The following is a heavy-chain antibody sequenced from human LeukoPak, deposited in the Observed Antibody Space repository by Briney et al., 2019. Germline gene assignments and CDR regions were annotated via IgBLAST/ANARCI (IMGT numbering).Heavy chain of an antibody. D-gene: IGHD3-10*01. V-gene: IGHV2-5*02. CDR3: AQADMVRGVSTFDY. Sequence: SGPTLVNPTQTLTLTCTFSGFSLSTSGVGVGWIRQPPGKALEWLALIYWDDDKRYSPSLKSRLTITKDTSKNQVVLTMTSMDPVDTATYYCAQADMVRGVSTFDYWGQGTLVTVSS. CDR1: GFSLSTSGVG. J-gene: IGHJ4*02. CDR2: IYWDDDK.